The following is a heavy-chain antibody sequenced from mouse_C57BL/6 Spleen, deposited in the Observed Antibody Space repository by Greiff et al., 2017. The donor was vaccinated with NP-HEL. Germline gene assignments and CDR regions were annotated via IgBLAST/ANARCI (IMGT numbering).Heavy chain of an antibody. CDR2: IDPANGTT. CDR1: GFNIQNTY. CDR3: ARGGYYCAMDY. Sequence: EVQLLESVAELVRPGASVKLSCTASGFNIQNTYMHWVKQRPEQGLEWIGRIDPANGTTQYAPKFKGKATITSATSSNTAYLQLSRLTSEDTAGYYCARGGYYCAMDYWGQGTSVTVSS. V-gene: IGHV14-3*01. J-gene: IGHJ4*01.